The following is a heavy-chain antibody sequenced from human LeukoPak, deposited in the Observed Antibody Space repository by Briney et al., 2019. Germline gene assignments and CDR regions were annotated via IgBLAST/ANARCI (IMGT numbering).Heavy chain of an antibody. V-gene: IGHV3-23*01. CDR3: ARHNDYGDYFLDY. CDR1: GFTFSSYG. CDR2: ISGSGGST. J-gene: IGHJ4*02. D-gene: IGHD4-17*01. Sequence: GGTLRLSCAASGFTFSSYGMSWVRQAPGKGLEWVSAISGSGGSTYYADSVKGRFTISRDNSKNTLYLQMNSLRAEDTAVYYCARHNDYGDYFLDYWGQGTLVTVSS.